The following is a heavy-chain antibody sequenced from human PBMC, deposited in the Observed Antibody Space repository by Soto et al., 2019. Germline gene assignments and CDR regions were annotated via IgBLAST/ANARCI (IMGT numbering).Heavy chain of an antibody. CDR2: ISYDGSNK. CDR3: ARNPTIIGVVIPLYGMDV. CDR1: GFTFSSYA. Sequence: QVQLVESGGGVVQPGRSLRLSCAASGFTFSSYARHWVRQAPGKGLEWVAVISYDGSNKYYADSVKGRFTISRDNSKNTLYLQMNSLTAEDTAMYYCARNPTIIGVVIPLYGMDVWGQGTTVTVSS. J-gene: IGHJ6*02. V-gene: IGHV3-30-3*01. D-gene: IGHD3-3*01.